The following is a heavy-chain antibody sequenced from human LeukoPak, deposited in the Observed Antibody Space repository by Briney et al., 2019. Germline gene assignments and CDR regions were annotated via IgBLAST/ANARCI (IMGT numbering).Heavy chain of an antibody. V-gene: IGHV3-23*01. J-gene: IGHJ3*02. CDR2: ISGSGGST. CDR1: GFTVSSNF. CDR3: AKGPYYYDSSAYHYGAFDI. Sequence: GGSLRLSCAASGFTVSSNFMSWVRQAPGKGREGVSTISGSGGSTYHADSVKGRFTISRDNSKNTLYLQMNSLRAEDTAVYYCAKGPYYYDSSAYHYGAFDIWGQGTMVTVSS. D-gene: IGHD3-22*01.